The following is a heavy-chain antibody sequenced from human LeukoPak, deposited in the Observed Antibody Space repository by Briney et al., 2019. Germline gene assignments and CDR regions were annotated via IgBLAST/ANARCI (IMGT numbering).Heavy chain of an antibody. CDR3: ARGYDH. D-gene: IGHD2-15*01. CDR1: RFSFSTYW. V-gene: IGHV3-7*02. CDR2: IKQDGSEK. J-gene: IGHJ5*02. Sequence: PGGSLRLSCAASRFSFSTYWMSWVRQAPGKGLEWVANIKQDGSEKYYVDSVKGRFTISRDNAKNAVFLQMNGLRVEDTAVYYCARGYDHWGQGTLVTVSS.